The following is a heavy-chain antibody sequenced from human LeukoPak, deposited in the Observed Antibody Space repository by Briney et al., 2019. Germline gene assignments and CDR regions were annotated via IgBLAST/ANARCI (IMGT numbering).Heavy chain of an antibody. CDR3: AKDITYYYGSGSRAFDI. V-gene: IGHV3-23*01. CDR1: GFTFSSYA. J-gene: IGHJ3*02. D-gene: IGHD3-10*01. CDR2: ISGSGGST. Sequence: GGSLRLSCAASGFTFSSYAMSWVRQAPGKGLEWVSAISGSGGSTYYADSVKSRFTISRDNSKNTLYLQMNSLRAEDTAVYYCAKDITYYYGSGSRAFDIWGQGTMVTVSS.